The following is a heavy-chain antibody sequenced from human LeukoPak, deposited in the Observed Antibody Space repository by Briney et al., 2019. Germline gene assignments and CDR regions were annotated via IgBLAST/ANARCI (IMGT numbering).Heavy chain of an antibody. CDR1: GGSFSGYY. D-gene: IGHD1-26*01. CDR3: ARGGRYSGSYYAY. Sequence: SETLSLTCAVYGGSFSGYYWSWIRQPPGKGLEWIGEINHSGSTNYNPSLKSRVTISVDTSKNQFSLKLSSVTAADTAVYYCARGGRYSGSYYAYWGQGTLVTVSS. CDR2: INHSGST. J-gene: IGHJ4*02. V-gene: IGHV4-34*01.